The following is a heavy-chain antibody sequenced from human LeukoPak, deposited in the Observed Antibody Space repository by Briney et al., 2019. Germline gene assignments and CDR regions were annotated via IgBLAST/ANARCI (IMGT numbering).Heavy chain of an antibody. V-gene: IGHV3-48*04. CDR1: GFTFSGYA. Sequence: PGGSLRLSCAASGFTFSGYAMNWVRQAPGKGLEWVSYISSSGSTIQYADSVKGRFTISRDNAKNSLYLQMSSLRAEDTAVYYCAREWESRGGDRFDPWGQGTQVTVSS. CDR3: AREWESRGGDRFDP. D-gene: IGHD1-26*01. CDR2: ISSSGSTI. J-gene: IGHJ5*02.